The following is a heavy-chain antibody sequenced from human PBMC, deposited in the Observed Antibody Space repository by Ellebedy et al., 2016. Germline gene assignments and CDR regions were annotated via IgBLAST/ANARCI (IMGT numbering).Heavy chain of an antibody. CDR3: ARDDYDILTVIYYGMDV. D-gene: IGHD3-9*01. Sequence: SETLSLXCTVSGGSISSDTYYWGWIRQPPGKGLEWVGSIYYSGTTYYNPSLRSRVTISIDTSKNQFSLKLSSVTAADTAVYYCARDDYDILTVIYYGMDVWGQGTTVTVSS. CDR2: IYYSGTT. CDR1: GGSISSDTYY. V-gene: IGHV4-39*02. J-gene: IGHJ6*02.